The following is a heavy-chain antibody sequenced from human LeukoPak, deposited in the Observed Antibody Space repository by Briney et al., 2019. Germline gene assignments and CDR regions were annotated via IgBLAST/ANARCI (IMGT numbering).Heavy chain of an antibody. Sequence: SETLSLTCTVSGGSISSSDYYWSWIRQPPGKGLEWIGYIYYSGSTYYNPSLKSRVTISVDTSKNQFSLKLSSVTAADTAVYYCASIQLWSPRYYYYMDVWGKGTTVTVSS. J-gene: IGHJ6*03. CDR1: GGSISSSDYY. V-gene: IGHV4-30-4*08. CDR3: ASIQLWSPRYYYYMDV. D-gene: IGHD5-18*01. CDR2: IYYSGST.